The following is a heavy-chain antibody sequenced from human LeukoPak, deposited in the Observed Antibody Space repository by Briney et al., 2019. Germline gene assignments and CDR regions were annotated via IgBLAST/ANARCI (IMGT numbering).Heavy chain of an antibody. V-gene: IGHV1-69*06. CDR3: ARDRYYGSGSPEGFDAFDI. J-gene: IGHJ3*02. CDR1: GGTFSSYA. CDR2: IIPIFGTA. D-gene: IGHD3-10*01. Sequence: ASVKVSCKASGGTFSSYATSWVRQAPGQGLEWMGGIIPIFGTANYAQKFQGRVTTTADKSTSTAYMELSSLRSEDTAVYYCARDRYYGSGSPEGFDAFDIWGQGTMVTVSS.